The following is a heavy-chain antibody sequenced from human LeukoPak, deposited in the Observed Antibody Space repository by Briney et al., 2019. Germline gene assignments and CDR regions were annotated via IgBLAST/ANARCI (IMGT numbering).Heavy chain of an antibody. CDR1: GFTFSNYW. V-gene: IGHV3-74*01. Sequence: GGSLRLSCAASGFTFSNYWMHWVRQVPGKGLVWVSRINDDGSATFYADSVKGRFTISRDNAKNTLFLQMNSLSAEDTALYYCAREILAPGKTHDYWGQGTLVTVSS. CDR3: AREILAPGKTHDY. CDR2: INDDGSAT. J-gene: IGHJ4*02.